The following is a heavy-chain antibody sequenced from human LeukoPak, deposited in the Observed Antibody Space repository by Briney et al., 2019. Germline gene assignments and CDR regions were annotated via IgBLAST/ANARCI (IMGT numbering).Heavy chain of an antibody. V-gene: IGHV3-21*01. CDR3: ARDKRWQWLTTPPYYYYGMDV. D-gene: IGHD6-19*01. CDR2: ISSSSSYI. J-gene: IGHJ6*02. CDR1: GFTSSSYS. Sequence: TGGSLRLSCAASGFTSSSYSMNWVRQAPGKGLEWVSSISSSSSYIYYADSVKGRFTISRDNAKNSLYLQMNSLRAEDTAVYYCARDKRWQWLTTPPYYYYGMDVWGQGTTVTVSS.